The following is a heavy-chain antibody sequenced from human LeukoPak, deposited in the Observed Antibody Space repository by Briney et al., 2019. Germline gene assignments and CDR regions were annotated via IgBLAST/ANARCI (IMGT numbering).Heavy chain of an antibody. CDR1: GFSFNNYA. CDR3: AKDQAAAGTDASMDV. CDR2: ISYDGDKK. D-gene: IGHD6-13*01. Sequence: GGSLRLSCRTSGFSFNNYAIHWVRQAPDKGLEWVALISYDGDKKYYRDSVKGRLTISRDNSLHTVYLQMNGLREEDTAVYYCAKDQAAAGTDASMDVWGRGTTVIVSS. J-gene: IGHJ6*02. V-gene: IGHV3-30-3*01.